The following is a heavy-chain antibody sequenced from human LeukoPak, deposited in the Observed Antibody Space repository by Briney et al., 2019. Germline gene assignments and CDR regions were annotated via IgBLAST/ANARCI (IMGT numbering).Heavy chain of an antibody. CDR2: IYYSGRT. J-gene: IGHJ4*02. Sequence: PETLSPTCTLSGGSLSSYYWSWIRQPPGKGLEWIGYIYYSGRTNYNPSLKSRVTISVDTSKNQFSLRLSSVTAADTAVYYCARSSTGSYFDYWGQGTLVTVSS. CDR3: ARSSTGSYFDY. V-gene: IGHV4-59*01. CDR1: GGSLSSYY. D-gene: IGHD2-2*01.